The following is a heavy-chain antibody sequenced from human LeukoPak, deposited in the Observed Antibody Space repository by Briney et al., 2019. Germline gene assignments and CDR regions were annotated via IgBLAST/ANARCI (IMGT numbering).Heavy chain of an antibody. CDR1: GGTFSSYA. CDR3: VRSIAYYYYGMDV. CDR2: IIPIFGTA. J-gene: IGHJ6*04. D-gene: IGHD3-10*01. Sequence: SVKVSCKASGGTFSSYAISWVRQAPGQGLEWMGGIIPIFGTANYAQKFQGRVTITADKSTSTAYMELSSLRSEDTAVYYCVRSIAYYYYGMDVWGKGTTVTVFS. V-gene: IGHV1-69*06.